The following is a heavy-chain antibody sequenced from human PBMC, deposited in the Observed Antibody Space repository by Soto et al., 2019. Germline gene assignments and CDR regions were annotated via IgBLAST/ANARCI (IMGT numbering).Heavy chain of an antibody. D-gene: IGHD6-13*01. J-gene: IGHJ5*02. CDR2: IIPIFGTA. Sequence: GASVKVSCKASGGTFSSYAISWVRQAPGQGLEWMGGIIPIFGTANYAQKFQGRVTITADESTSTAYMELSSLRSEDTAVYYCARDAQEVVVAAAGTPWFDPWGQGTLVTVSS. CDR1: GGTFSSYA. CDR3: ARDAQEVVVAAAGTPWFDP. V-gene: IGHV1-69*13.